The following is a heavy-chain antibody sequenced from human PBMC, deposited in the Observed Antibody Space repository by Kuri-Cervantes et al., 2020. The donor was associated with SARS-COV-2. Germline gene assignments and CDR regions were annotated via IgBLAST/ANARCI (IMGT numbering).Heavy chain of an antibody. Sequence: SVKVSCKASGYTFTGYYMHWVRQAPGQGLEWMGGIIPIFGTANYAQKFQGRVTITTDESTSTAYMELSSLRSEDTAVYYCARDPTPPHYYDSSGPPPYFDYWGQGTLVTVSS. D-gene: IGHD3-22*01. CDR3: ARDPTPPHYYDSSGPPPYFDY. CDR2: IIPIFGTA. CDR1: GYTFTGYY. V-gene: IGHV1-69*05. J-gene: IGHJ4*02.